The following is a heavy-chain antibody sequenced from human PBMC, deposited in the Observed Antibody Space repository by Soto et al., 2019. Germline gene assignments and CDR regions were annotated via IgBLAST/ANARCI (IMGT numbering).Heavy chain of an antibody. D-gene: IGHD1-1*01. CDR1: GFTFDDYA. Sequence: GGSLRLSCAASGFTFDDYAMHWVRQAPGKGLEWVSGISWNSGSIGYAESVKGRFTISRDNAKNMLFLQMNTLRVDDTAVYYCARDNWNSYWGQGTLVTVSS. V-gene: IGHV3-9*01. CDR2: ISWNSGSI. J-gene: IGHJ4*02. CDR3: ARDNWNSY.